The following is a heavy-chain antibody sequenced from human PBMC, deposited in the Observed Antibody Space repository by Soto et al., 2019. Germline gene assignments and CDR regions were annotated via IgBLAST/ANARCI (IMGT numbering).Heavy chain of an antibody. D-gene: IGHD3-22*01. J-gene: IGHJ5*02. CDR1: GVTFSNYA. V-gene: IGHV3-23*01. Sequence: GGSLRLSCTVSGVTFSNYAMNWVRQAPGKGLEWVSSLSGSGGTTYYADSVKGRFIISRDNSKNTLYLLMNSLRAEDTALYYSAKQRREPGQVDDTSYDGAWGQGARVTV. CDR2: LSGSGGTT. CDR3: AKQRREPGQVDDTSYDGA.